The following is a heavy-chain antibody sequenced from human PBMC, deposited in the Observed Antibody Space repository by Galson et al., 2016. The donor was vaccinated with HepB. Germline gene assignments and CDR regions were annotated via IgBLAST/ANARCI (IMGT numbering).Heavy chain of an antibody. Sequence: SLRLSCAASGFTFSTYTMNWVRQAPGKGLEWVSSISSSSFFIYYADTVKGRFTISRDNANNSLYLQMNSLRAEGTAVYYCARVAAKESWGNTILGVVSNWFDPWGQGTLVTVSS. J-gene: IGHJ5*02. CDR1: GFTFSTYT. V-gene: IGHV3-21*01. D-gene: IGHD3-3*01. CDR2: ISSSSFFI. CDR3: ARVAAKESWGNTILGVVSNWFDP.